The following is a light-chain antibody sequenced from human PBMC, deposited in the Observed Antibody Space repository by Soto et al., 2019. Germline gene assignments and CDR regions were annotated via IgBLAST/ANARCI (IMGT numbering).Light chain of an antibody. CDR3: QQYHSYPVT. V-gene: IGKV1-16*02. CDR1: QGINDF. Sequence: DIQMTQSPSSLSASVGDTVTITCRASQGINDFLAWFQQKPGKAPKPLISAASSLQSGVQSKFSGCGSDRDFTLTISSLQPEDSATYYCQQYHSYPVTFGGGTKVEIK. J-gene: IGKJ4*01. CDR2: AAS.